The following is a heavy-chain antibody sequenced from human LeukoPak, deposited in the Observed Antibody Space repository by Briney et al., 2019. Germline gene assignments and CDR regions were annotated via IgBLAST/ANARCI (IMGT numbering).Heavy chain of an antibody. J-gene: IGHJ4*02. CDR1: GGSISSYY. CDR2: IYYSGST. Sequence: SETLSLTCTVSGGSISSYYWRWIRQPPGKGLEWIGYIYYSGSTNYNPSLKSRVTISVDTSKNQFSLKLSSVTAADAAVYYSASTYRGAAAIDYWGQGTLVTVSS. V-gene: IGHV4-59*08. CDR3: ASTYRGAAAIDY. D-gene: IGHD6-13*01.